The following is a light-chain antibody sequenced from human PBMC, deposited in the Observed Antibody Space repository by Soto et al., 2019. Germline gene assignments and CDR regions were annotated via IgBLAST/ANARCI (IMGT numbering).Light chain of an antibody. CDR2: AAS. V-gene: IGKV1-27*01. J-gene: IGKJ4*01. CDR1: QGTTNY. CDR3: EKYTNFPT. Sequence: DFQMTPSPSSLSASVGDRVTITCRARQGTTNYLAWYQQIPGKVPKLLISAASTSQSGVPSRFSGSGSGTDFALTISSLQPEDVATYYCEKYTNFPTFGGGTKVEIK.